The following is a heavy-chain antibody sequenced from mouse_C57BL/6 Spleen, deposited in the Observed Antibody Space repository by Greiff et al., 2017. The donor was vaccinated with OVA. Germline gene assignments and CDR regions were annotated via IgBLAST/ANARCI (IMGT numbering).Heavy chain of an antibody. Sequence: VQLQQPGAELVNPGASVKLSCKASGYTFTSYWMHWVKQRPGQGLEWIGMIHPNSGITNYNEKFKSKATLTVDKSSSTAYMQLSSLTSEDSAVYYCARGGTSRDFDYWGQGTTLTVSS. V-gene: IGHV1-64*01. CDR3: ARGGTSRDFDY. D-gene: IGHD1-1*01. CDR1: GYTFTSYW. J-gene: IGHJ2*01. CDR2: IHPNSGIT.